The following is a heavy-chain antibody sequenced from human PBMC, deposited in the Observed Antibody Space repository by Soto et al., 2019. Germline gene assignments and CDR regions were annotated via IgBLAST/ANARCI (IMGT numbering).Heavy chain of an antibody. D-gene: IGHD6-19*01. J-gene: IGHJ4*02. CDR1: GGTFSSYS. CDR3: ARDVEWLVYGPYY. V-gene: IGHV1-69*08. CDR2: IIPILGIV. Sequence: QVQLVQSGAEVKKPGSSVKVSCKASGGTFSSYSISWLRQAPGQGPEWMGRIIPILGIVSYAQKFQGRVTITADKSTNTAYMELSSLRSEDTAVYYCARDVEWLVYGPYYWGQGTLVTVSS.